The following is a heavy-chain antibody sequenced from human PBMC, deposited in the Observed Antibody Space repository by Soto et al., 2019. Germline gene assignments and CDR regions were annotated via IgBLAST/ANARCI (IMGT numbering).Heavy chain of an antibody. CDR3: ARRTRRDGYNPYGGFDY. Sequence: GESLKISCKGSGYSFTSYWIGWVRQMPGKGLEWMGIIYPGDSDTRYSPSFQGQVTISADKSISTAYLQWSSLKASDTAMYYCARRTRRDGYNPYGGFDYWGQGTLVTVSS. CDR2: IYPGDSDT. CDR1: GYSFTSYW. V-gene: IGHV5-51*01. J-gene: IGHJ4*02. D-gene: IGHD5-12*01.